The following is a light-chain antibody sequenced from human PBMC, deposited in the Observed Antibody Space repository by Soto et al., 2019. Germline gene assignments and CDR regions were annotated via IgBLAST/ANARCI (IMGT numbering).Light chain of an antibody. Sequence: DIQMTQSPSTLSASLGDRVSITCRASQSISTHLSWYQQKPGKAPKLLIYAASSLQSWVPSRFTGSGSGTDFTLTISSLQPEDFATYYCQQSYTSWWTFGQGTKVEIK. CDR2: AAS. CDR1: QSISTH. J-gene: IGKJ1*01. CDR3: QQSYTSWWT. V-gene: IGKV1-39*01.